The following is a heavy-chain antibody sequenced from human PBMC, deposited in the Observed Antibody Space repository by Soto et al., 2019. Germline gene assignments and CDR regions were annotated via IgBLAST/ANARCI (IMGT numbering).Heavy chain of an antibody. CDR3: ARHYYYYMDV. J-gene: IGHJ6*03. CDR2: IHYSGST. CDR1: GGSISSSSYY. Sequence: SETLSLTCTVSGGSISSSSYYWGWIRQPPGKGLEWIGSIHYSGSTYYNPSLKSRVTISVDTSKNQFSLKLSSVTAADTAVYYCARHYYYYMDVWGKGTTVTVSS. V-gene: IGHV4-39*01.